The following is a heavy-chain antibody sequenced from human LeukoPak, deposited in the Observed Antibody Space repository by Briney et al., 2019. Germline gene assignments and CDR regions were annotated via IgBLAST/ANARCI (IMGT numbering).Heavy chain of an antibody. CDR3: ARGDFGETNTAFDV. Sequence: ASVTVSCKTSGYTFTDYDVHWVRQAPGQGLECMGWINPNSASTNYAQRLQGRVTFTRDTSLSIAYMELSSLTSEDAAVYFCARGDFGETNTAFDVWGQGTLVAVSS. D-gene: IGHD4-17*01. CDR2: INPNSAST. V-gene: IGHV1-8*03. CDR1: GYTFTDYD. J-gene: IGHJ3*01.